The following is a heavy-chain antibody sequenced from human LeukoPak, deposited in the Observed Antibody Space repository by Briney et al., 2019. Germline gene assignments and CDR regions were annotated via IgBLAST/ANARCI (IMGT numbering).Heavy chain of an antibody. CDR2: ISYDGSNK. CDR1: GFTFSSYA. D-gene: IGHD6-19*01. V-gene: IGHV3-30-3*01. J-gene: IGHJ4*02. CDR3: AREGIAVAGTGFDY. Sequence: GRSLRLSCAASGFTFSSYAMHWVRQAPGKGLEWVAVISYDGSNKYYADSVKGRFTISRDNSKNTLYLQMNSLRAEDTAVYYCAREGIAVAGTGFDYWGQGTLVTVSS.